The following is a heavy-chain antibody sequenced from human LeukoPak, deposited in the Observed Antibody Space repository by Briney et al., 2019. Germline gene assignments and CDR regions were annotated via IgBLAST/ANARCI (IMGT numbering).Heavy chain of an antibody. CDR2: ISAYNGNT. CDR3: ARDTDKQETAFDI. J-gene: IGHJ3*02. CDR1: GYTFTSYG. V-gene: IGHV1-18*01. Sequence: ASLKVSCKASGYTFTSYGISWVRQAPGQGLERRGWISAYNGNTNYAQKLQGRVTMTTDTSTSTAYMELRSLRSDDTALYYCARDTDKQETAFDIWGQGTMVTVSS. D-gene: IGHD3-9*01.